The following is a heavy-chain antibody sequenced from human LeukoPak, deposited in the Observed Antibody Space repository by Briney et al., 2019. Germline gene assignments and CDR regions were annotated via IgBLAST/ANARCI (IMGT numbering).Heavy chain of an antibody. D-gene: IGHD1-26*01. CDR1: GFTFSSYS. V-gene: IGHV3-21*01. CDR2: ISSSSSYI. Sequence: GGSLRLSCAASGFTFSSYSMNWVRQAPGKGLEWVSSISSSSSYIYYADSVKGRFTISRDNAKNSLYLQMNSLRAEDTAVYYCAKESGIVGATGDAFDIWGQGTMVTVSS. J-gene: IGHJ3*02. CDR3: AKESGIVGATGDAFDI.